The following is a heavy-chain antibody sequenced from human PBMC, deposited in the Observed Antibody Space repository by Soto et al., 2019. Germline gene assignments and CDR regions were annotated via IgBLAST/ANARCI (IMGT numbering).Heavy chain of an antibody. Sequence: QVQLVQSGAEVKKPGASVKVSCKASGYTFTSYGISWVRQDPGQGLEWMGWINAYNGNTNYAQKLQGRVTMTTDTAKGTAYMELRSLRSGDTAVFYCAREPVAGTYFDYWGQGTLVTVSS. CDR2: INAYNGNT. J-gene: IGHJ4*02. V-gene: IGHV1-18*01. CDR3: AREPVAGTYFDY. D-gene: IGHD6-19*01. CDR1: GYTFTSYG.